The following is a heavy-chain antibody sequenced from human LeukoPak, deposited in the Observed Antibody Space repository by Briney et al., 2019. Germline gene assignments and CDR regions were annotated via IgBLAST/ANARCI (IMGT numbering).Heavy chain of an antibody. CDR2: MNPNSGNT. V-gene: IGHV1-8*03. J-gene: IGHJ5*02. CDR3: ARGTAAYNWFDP. CDR1: GYTFTRYD. Sequence: ASVKVSCKASGYTFTRYDINWVRQATGQGLEWMGWMNPNSGNTGYAQKFQGRVTITRNTSISTAYMELSSLRSEDTAVYYCARGTAAYNWFDPWGQETLVTVSS. D-gene: IGHD6-13*01.